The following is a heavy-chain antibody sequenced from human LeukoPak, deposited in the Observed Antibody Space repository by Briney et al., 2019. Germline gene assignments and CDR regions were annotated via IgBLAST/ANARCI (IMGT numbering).Heavy chain of an antibody. J-gene: IGHJ3*02. Sequence: SETLSLTCTVSGGSISSYYWNWIRQPPGKGLEWIAYMFYNVSTNYSPSLKSRVTISVDTSKNQFSLKLISVTAADTAVYFCARQGSGRAFDIWDQGTMVTVSS. CDR2: MFYNVST. CDR3: ARQGSGRAFDI. CDR1: GGSISSYY. V-gene: IGHV4-59*08.